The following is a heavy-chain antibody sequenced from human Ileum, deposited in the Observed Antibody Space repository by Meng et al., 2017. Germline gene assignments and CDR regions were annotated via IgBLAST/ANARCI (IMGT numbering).Heavy chain of an antibody. D-gene: IGHD3-22*01. V-gene: IGHV3-7*01. Sequence: GGSLRLSCAASGFTFTSDWMSWVRQAPGKGLEWVANIKQDGSEQHYVDSVQGRFTISRDNAKSSLFLQMNSLRAEDTAVYYCARGGKFYYDSSGYPDQYWGQGNLVTVSS. J-gene: IGHJ4*02. CDR1: GFTFTSDW. CDR2: IKQDGSEQ. CDR3: ARGGKFYYDSSGYPDQY.